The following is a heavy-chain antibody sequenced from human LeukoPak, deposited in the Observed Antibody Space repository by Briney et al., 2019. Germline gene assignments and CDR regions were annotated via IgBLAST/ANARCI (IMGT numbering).Heavy chain of an antibody. D-gene: IGHD6-13*01. CDR2: INPNSGGT. J-gene: IGHJ4*02. Sequence: GASVKVSCKASGYTFTGYYMHWVRQAPGQGLEWMGWINPNSGGTNYAQKFQGRVTMTRDTSISTAYMELSRLRSDDTAVYYYARDEVNSSWYYYYWGQGTLVTVSS. CDR3: ARDEVNSSWYYYY. CDR1: GYTFTGYY. V-gene: IGHV1-2*02.